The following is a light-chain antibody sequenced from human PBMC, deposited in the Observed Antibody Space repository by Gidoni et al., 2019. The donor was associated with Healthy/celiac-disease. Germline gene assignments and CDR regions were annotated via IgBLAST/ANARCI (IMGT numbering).Light chain of an antibody. V-gene: IGKV3-15*01. Sequence: EIVMTQSPATLSVCPGERATLSCRASQSVSSNLAWYQQKPGQAPRLLIYGASTRATGIPARFSGXXSGTEFTLTISSLQSEDFAVYYCQQYXXXXPYTVGQGTKLEIK. J-gene: IGKJ2*01. CDR1: QSVSSN. CDR2: GAS. CDR3: QQYXXXXPYT.